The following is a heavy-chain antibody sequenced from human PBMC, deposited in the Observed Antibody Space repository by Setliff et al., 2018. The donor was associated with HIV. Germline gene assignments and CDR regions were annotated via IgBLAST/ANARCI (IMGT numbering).Heavy chain of an antibody. D-gene: IGHD4-4*01. Sequence: ASVKVSCKASGYSLTSSGVSWVRQAPGQRLEWMAIINPSGGSTSYAQKFQGRVTMTIETSTSTVYMQLSSLSSEDTAVYYCARALYTNLAHFDYLGQGTLVTVSS. J-gene: IGHJ4*02. CDR1: GYSLTSSG. V-gene: IGHV1-46*01. CDR2: INPSGGST. CDR3: ARALYTNLAHFDY.